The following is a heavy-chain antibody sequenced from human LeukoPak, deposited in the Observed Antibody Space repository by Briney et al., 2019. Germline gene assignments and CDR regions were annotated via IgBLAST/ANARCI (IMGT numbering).Heavy chain of an antibody. V-gene: IGHV3-30*04. CDR3: ARDGGTIVVVTDYFDY. D-gene: IGHD2-21*02. J-gene: IGHJ4*02. Sequence: GGSLRLSCAASGFTFSSYAMHWVRQAPGKGLEWVAVISYDGSNKYYADSVKGRFTISRDNSKNTLYLQMNSLRAEDTAVYYCARDGGTIVVVTDYFDYWGQGTLVTVSS. CDR1: GFTFSSYA. CDR2: ISYDGSNK.